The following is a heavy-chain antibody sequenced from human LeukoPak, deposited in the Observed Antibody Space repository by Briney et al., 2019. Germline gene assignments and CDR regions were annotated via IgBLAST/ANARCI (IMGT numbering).Heavy chain of an antibody. V-gene: IGHV4-30-4*01. CDR2: IYYSGST. D-gene: IGHD3-22*01. CDR1: GGSISSYY. Sequence: PSETLSLTCTVSGGSISSYYWSWIRQPPGKGLEWIGYIYYSGSTYYNPFLKSRVTISVDTSKNQFSLKLSSVTAADTAVYYCARDQGDSSGYYYTDYWGQGTLVTVSS. J-gene: IGHJ4*02. CDR3: ARDQGDSSGYYYTDY.